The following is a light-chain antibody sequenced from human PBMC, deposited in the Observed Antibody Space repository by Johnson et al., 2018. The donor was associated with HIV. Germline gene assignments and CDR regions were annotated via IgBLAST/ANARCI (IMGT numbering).Light chain of an antibody. J-gene: IGLJ1*01. Sequence: QSVLTQPPSVSAAPGQKVTISCSGSSSNIGNNYVSWYQQLPGTAPKLLIYDNNKRPSGIPDRFSGSKSGTSATLGITGLQTGDEADYYCGTWDSSLSAVYVFGTVTKATGL. CDR3: GTWDSSLSAVYV. V-gene: IGLV1-51*01. CDR1: SSNIGNNY. CDR2: DNN.